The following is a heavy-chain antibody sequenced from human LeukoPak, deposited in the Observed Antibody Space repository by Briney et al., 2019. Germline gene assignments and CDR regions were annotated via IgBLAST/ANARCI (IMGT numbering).Heavy chain of an antibody. V-gene: IGHV5-10-1*01. D-gene: IGHD2-15*01. CDR1: GYSFTSYW. Sequence: AGESLKISCKGSGYSFTSYWISWVRQMPGKGLEWMGRIDPSDSYTNYSPSFQGHVTISADKSISTAYLQWSSLKASDTAMYYCARHSLYCSGGSCYSERRAFDIWGQGTMVTVSS. CDR2: IDPSDSYT. J-gene: IGHJ3*02. CDR3: ARHSLYCSGGSCYSERRAFDI.